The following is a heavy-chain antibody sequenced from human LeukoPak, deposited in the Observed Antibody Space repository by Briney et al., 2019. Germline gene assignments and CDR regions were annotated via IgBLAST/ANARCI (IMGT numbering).Heavy chain of an antibody. D-gene: IGHD2-2*01. V-gene: IGHV1-69*05. CDR3: ARDYCSSTSCYFLDY. CDR2: IIPIFGTA. J-gene: IGHJ4*02. Sequence: SVKVSCKASGGTFSSYAISWVRQAPGQGLEWMGRIIPIFGTANYAQKFQGRVTITTDESTSTAYMELSSLRSEDTAVYYCARDYCSSTSCYFLDYWGQGTLVTVSS. CDR1: GGTFSSYA.